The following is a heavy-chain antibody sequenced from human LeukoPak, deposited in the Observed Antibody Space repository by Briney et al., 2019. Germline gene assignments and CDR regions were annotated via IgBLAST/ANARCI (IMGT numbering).Heavy chain of an antibody. V-gene: IGHV1-69*01. CDR2: IIPIFGTA. CDR3: ARIDQQLVNWFDP. D-gene: IGHD6-13*01. J-gene: IGHJ5*02. CDR1: GGIFSRYA. Sequence: ASVKVSCKASGGIFSRYAISWVRQAPGQGLEWMGGIIPIFGTANYAQKFQGRVTITADESTSTAYMELSSLRSEDTAVYYCARIDQQLVNWFDPWGQGTLVTVSS.